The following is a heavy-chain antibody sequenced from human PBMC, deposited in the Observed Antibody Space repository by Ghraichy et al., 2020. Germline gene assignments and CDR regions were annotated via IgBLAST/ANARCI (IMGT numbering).Heavy chain of an antibody. Sequence: GESLNISCKGSGYSFTSYWIGWVRQMPGKGLEWMGIIYPGDSDTRYSPSFQGQVTISADKSISTAYLQWSSLKASDTAMYYCARPNYYDSSGYYYFDYWGQGTLVTVSS. J-gene: IGHJ4*02. CDR2: IYPGDSDT. CDR1: GYSFTSYW. V-gene: IGHV5-51*01. CDR3: ARPNYYDSSGYYYFDY. D-gene: IGHD3-22*01.